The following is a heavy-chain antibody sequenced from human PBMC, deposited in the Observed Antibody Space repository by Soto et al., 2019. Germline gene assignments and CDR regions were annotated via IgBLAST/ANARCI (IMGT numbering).Heavy chain of an antibody. D-gene: IGHD2-8*02. CDR3: ARAPVVYEMDV. CDR1: GFTFNTYR. CDR2: ISASSGAK. V-gene: IGHV3-48*01. J-gene: IGHJ6*04. Sequence: PGGSLRLSCVASGFTFNTYRMNWVRQAPGKGLEWLSYISASSGAKYYADSVKGRFTISRDDAKNSLYLQMNGLRVDDTAVYYCARAPVVYEMDVWGKRTTVTVSS.